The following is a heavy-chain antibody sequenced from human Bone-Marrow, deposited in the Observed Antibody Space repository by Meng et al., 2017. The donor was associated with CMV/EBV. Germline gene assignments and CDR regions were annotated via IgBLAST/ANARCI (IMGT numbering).Heavy chain of an antibody. CDR2: INSDGSTT. J-gene: IGHJ4*02. CDR1: GFTFSSYW. D-gene: IGHD3-10*01. Sequence: LSCAASGFTFSSYWLHWVRQAPGKGLVWVSRINSDGSTTRYADSVKGRFTISRDNAMNTLFLQMNSLRDEDTAVYYCVRDLGVSGYWGQGTLVTVSS. CDR3: VRDLGVSGY. V-gene: IGHV3-74*01.